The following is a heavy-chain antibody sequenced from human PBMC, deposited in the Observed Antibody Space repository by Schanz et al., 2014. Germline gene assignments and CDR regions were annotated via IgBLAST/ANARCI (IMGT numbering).Heavy chain of an antibody. V-gene: IGHV3-21*04. D-gene: IGHD1-26*01. CDR2: ISSSSKYI. J-gene: IGHJ6*02. CDR3: ASSSYRLLSYYYAMDV. Sequence: DVQLVESGGGLVKPGGSLRLSCAASGFTFNTYSINWVRQAPGKGLEWDSSISSSSKYIYYADSVKGRFTISRDNAENSLYLQMSSLRAEDTAVYYCASSSYRLLSYYYAMDVWGQGTTVTVSS. CDR1: GFTFNTYS.